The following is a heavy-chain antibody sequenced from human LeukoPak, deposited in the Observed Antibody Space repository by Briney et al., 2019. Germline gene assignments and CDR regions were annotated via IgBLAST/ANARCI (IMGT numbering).Heavy chain of an antibody. J-gene: IGHJ4*02. V-gene: IGHV3-23*01. CDR1: GFTFSSYT. D-gene: IGHD3-16*01. CDR2: ITTSDGNT. CDR3: AKGSMI. Sequence: GGSLRLSCAASGFTFSSYTMSWVRQAPGKGLEWVSTITTSDGNTYYADSVKGRFTVSRDNSKNTLFLQMNSLGAEDTAVYYCAKGSMIWGQGTLVTVSS.